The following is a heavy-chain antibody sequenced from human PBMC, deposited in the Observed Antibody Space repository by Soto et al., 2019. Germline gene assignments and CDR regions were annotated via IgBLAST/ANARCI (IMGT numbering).Heavy chain of an antibody. J-gene: IGHJ3*02. D-gene: IGHD5-12*01. V-gene: IGHV4-31*03. CDR2: IYYSGST. Sequence: QVQLQESGPGLVKPSQTLSLTCTVSGGSISSGGYYWSWIRQHPGKGLEWIGYIYYSGSTYYNPSLKSRVTISGDTSKNQFSLKLSSVTAADTAVYYCARAGYSGYDQWSQDAFDIWGQGTMVTVSS. CDR1: GGSISSGGYY. CDR3: ARAGYSGYDQWSQDAFDI.